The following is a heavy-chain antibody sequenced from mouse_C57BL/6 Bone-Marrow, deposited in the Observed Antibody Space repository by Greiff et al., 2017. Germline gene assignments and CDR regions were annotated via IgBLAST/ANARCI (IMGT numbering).Heavy chain of an antibody. CDR3: AAYYSNYGFGY. V-gene: IGHV1-26*01. CDR1: GYTFTDYY. Sequence: EVQLQQSGPELVKPGASVKISCKASGYTFTDYYMNWVKQSHGKSLEWIGDINPNNGGTSYNQKFKGKATLTVDKSSSTAYMELRSLTSEDSAVYYCAAYYSNYGFGYWGQGTLVTVSA. J-gene: IGHJ3*01. CDR2: INPNNGGT. D-gene: IGHD2-5*01.